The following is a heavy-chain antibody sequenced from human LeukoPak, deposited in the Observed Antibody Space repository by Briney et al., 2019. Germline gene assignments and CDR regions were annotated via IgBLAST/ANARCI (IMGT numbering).Heavy chain of an antibody. CDR3: ARDTVVVVSATSLFDY. D-gene: IGHD2-15*01. J-gene: IGHJ4*02. CDR2: IKQDGSEK. Sequence: GGSLRLSCAASGFTFSRYWMSWVRQAPGRGLEWVANIKQDGSEKYYVDSVKGRFTISRDNAKNSLYLQMNSLRAEDTAVFYCARDTVVVVSATSLFDYWGPGTLITVSS. CDR1: GFTFSRYW. V-gene: IGHV3-7*05.